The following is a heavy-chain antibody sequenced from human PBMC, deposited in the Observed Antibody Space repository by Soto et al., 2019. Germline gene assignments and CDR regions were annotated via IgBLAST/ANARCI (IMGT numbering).Heavy chain of an antibody. Sequence: QVQLVQSGAEVKKPGSSVNVSCKASGGTFSSYTISWVRQAPGQGLEWMGRIIPILCIANYEQKFHGRVTITSDKSTSTAYMELSSLRSEDTAVYYCARDFTSPNYYYYYGMDVSGQGTTVTVSS. CDR2: IIPILCIA. CDR3: ARDFTSPNYYYYYGMDV. CDR1: GGTFSSYT. V-gene: IGHV1-69*08. J-gene: IGHJ6*02.